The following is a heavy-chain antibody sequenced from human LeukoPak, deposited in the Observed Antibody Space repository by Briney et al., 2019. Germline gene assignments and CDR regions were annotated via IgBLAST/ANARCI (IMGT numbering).Heavy chain of an antibody. CDR3: AILVRGVP. CDR2: INHSGST. CDR1: GGSFSGYY. J-gene: IGHJ5*02. Sequence: SETLSLTCAVYGGSFSGYYWSWIRQPPGKGLEWIAEINHSGSTNYNPSLKSRVTISVDTSKNQFSLKLSSVTAADTAVYYCAILVRGVPWGQGTLVTVSS. V-gene: IGHV4-34*01. D-gene: IGHD3-10*01.